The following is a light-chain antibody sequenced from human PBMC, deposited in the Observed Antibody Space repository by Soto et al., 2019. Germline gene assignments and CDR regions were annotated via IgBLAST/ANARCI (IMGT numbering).Light chain of an antibody. CDR3: QQYNSYVRT. V-gene: IGKV1-5*03. CDR1: QRISTW. Sequence: DIQMTQSPSTLSASVGDRVTITCRASQRISTWLAWYQHKPGKAPKLLIYKTSTLESGVPLRFSGSGSGTEFTLTISSLHPDDFATYYCQQYNSYVRTFGQGTKVEIK. J-gene: IGKJ1*01. CDR2: KTS.